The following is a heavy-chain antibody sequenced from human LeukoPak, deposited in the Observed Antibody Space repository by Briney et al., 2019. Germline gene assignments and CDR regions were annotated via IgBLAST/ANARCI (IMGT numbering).Heavy chain of an antibody. CDR2: IQRDGSDK. J-gene: IGHJ4*02. D-gene: IGHD6-19*01. Sequence: GGSLRLSCAASGFTFSNYWMNWVRQAPGKGLEWVASIQRDGSDKYYVESVKGRFTISRDNAKNSLYLQMNSLRAEDTAVYYCARQGYSSGKWGQGTLVTVSS. CDR3: ARQGYSSGK. V-gene: IGHV3-7*01. CDR1: GFTFSNYW.